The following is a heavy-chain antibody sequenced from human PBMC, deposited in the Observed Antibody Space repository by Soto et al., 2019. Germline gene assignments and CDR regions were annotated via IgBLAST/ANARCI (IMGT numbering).Heavy chain of an antibody. V-gene: IGHV3-33*01. CDR2: IWYDGSNK. CDR1: GFTFSSYG. CDR3: ARAIYQQLVIRLDP. Sequence: PGGSLRLSCAASGFTFSSYGMHWVRQAPGKGLEWVAVIWYDGSNKYYADSVKGRFTISRDNSKNTLYLQMNSLRAEDTAVYYCARAIYQQLVIRLDPWGQGTLVTVSS. D-gene: IGHD6-13*01. J-gene: IGHJ5*02.